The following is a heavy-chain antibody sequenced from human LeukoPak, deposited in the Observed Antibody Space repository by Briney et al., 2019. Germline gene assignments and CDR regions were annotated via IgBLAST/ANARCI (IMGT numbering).Heavy chain of an antibody. D-gene: IGHD3-22*01. V-gene: IGHV4-59*01. CDR3: ARADSSGCNYIDY. CDR1: GGSISNYF. J-gene: IGHJ4*02. Sequence: SETLSLTCTVSGGSISNYFWSWIRQPPGKGLEWIGYIFYSGSTNYNPSLKSRVTISVDTSKNKFSLKLRSVTAADTAVYYCARADSSGCNYIDYWGQGTLVTVSS. CDR2: IFYSGST.